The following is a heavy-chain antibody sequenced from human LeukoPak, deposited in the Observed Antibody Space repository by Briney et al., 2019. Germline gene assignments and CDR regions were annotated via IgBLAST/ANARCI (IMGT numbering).Heavy chain of an antibody. CDR1: GGSISSYY. D-gene: IGHD4-11*01. CDR2: IYHSGTA. CDR3: AKSDYIDYYMDV. J-gene: IGHJ6*03. Sequence: SETLSLTCTVSGGSISSYYWSWIRQPFGKGLEWIGYIYHSGTAAYNPSLKNRVTISVDWSTNQLSLKITSVTAADTAVYYCAKSDYIDYYMDVWGKGATVTVSS. V-gene: IGHV4-59*06.